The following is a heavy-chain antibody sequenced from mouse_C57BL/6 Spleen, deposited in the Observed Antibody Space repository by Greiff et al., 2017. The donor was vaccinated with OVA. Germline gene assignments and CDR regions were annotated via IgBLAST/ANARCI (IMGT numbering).Heavy chain of an antibody. CDR2: IHPSDSDT. CDR3: VITTVVSYVYYAMDY. D-gene: IGHD1-1*01. Sequence: QVQLQQPGAELVKPGASVKLSCKASGYTFTSYWMHWVKQRPGQGLEWIGRIHPSDSDTNYNQKFKGKATLTVDKSSSTAYMQLSSLTSEDSAVYYCVITTVVSYVYYAMDYWGQGTSVTVSS. CDR1: GYTFTSYW. J-gene: IGHJ4*01. V-gene: IGHV1-74*01.